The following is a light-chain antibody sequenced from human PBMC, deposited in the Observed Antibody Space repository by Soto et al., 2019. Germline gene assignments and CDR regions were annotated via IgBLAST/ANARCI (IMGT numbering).Light chain of an antibody. J-gene: IGLJ1*01. CDR1: SSDLGNYNR. V-gene: IGLV2-18*02. CDR2: EVT. CDR3: CSYTTSGTYV. Sequence: QSALTQPPSVSGSPGQSVAISCTGTSSDLGNYNRVSWYQQPPGTVPKLIIYEVTNRPSGVPDRFSGSKSGDTASLTISGLQAEDEADYFCCSYTTSGTYVFGTGTKLTVL.